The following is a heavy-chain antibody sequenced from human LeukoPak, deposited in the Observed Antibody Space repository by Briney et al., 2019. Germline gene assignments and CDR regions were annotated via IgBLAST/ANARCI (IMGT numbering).Heavy chain of an antibody. CDR3: ARGDYYDSSGYYYDYYGMDV. Sequence: GGSLRLSCTASGFTFGDYAMSWVRQAPGKGLEWVGFIRSKAYGGTTEYAASVKGRFTISRDNSKNTLYLQMNSLRAEDTAVYYCARGDYYDSSGYYYDYYGMDVWGQGTTVTVSS. D-gene: IGHD3-22*01. CDR2: IRSKAYGGTT. V-gene: IGHV3-49*04. J-gene: IGHJ6*02. CDR1: GFTFGDYA.